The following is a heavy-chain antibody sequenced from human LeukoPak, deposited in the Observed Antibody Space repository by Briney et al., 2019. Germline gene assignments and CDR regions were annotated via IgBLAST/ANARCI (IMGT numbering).Heavy chain of an antibody. V-gene: IGHV3-74*01. Sequence: PGGSLRLSCAASGFTFSSYWMHWVRQAPGKGLVWASRISSDGISTSYADSVKGRFTISRDNAKNSLYLQMNSLRAEDTAVYYCARDSYYGGTQDYWGQGTLVTVSS. J-gene: IGHJ4*02. D-gene: IGHD4-23*01. CDR3: ARDSYYGGTQDY. CDR1: GFTFSSYW. CDR2: ISSDGIST.